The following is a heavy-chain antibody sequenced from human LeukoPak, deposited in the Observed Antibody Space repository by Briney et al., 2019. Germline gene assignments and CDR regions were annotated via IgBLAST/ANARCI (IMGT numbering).Heavy chain of an antibody. CDR3: ARGSGPGVTTIDS. V-gene: IGHV3-13*01. D-gene: IGHD4-17*01. CDR1: GFTFSSYD. Sequence: GGSLRLSCAASGFTFSSYDMHWVRQAPGEGLEWVSAFHTDGGAYYLDSVKGRFTVSREDARNSLYLQMNALKAGDTAVHYCARGSGPGVTTIDSWGQGTLVIVSS. CDR2: FHTDGGA. J-gene: IGHJ4*02.